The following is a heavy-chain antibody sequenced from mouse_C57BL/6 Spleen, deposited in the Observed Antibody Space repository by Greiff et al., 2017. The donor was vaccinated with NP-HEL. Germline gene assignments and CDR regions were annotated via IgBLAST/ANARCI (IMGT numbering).Heavy chain of an antibody. V-gene: IGHV1-85*01. J-gene: IGHJ3*01. Sequence: VQLQQSGPELVKPGASVKLSCKASGYTFTSYDINWVKQRPGQGLEWIGWIYPRDGSTKYNEKFKGKATLTVDTSSSTAYMELHSLTSEDSAVYFCARKDDYDKEGFAYWGQGTLVTVSA. D-gene: IGHD2-4*01. CDR1: GYTFTSYD. CDR2: IYPRDGST. CDR3: ARKDDYDKEGFAY.